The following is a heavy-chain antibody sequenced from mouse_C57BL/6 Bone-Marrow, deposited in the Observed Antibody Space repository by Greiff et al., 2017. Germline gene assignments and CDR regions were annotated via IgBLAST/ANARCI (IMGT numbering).Heavy chain of an antibody. V-gene: IGHV5-2*01. CDR2: INSDGGST. D-gene: IGHD1-1*01. Sequence: EVQRVESGGGLVQPGESLKLSCESNEYEFPSHDMSWVRKTPEKRLELVAAINSDGGSTYYPDTMERRFIISRDNTKETLYLQMSSLRSEDTALYYGAKHHYYGSWGYFDVWGTGTTVTVSS. CDR3: AKHHYYGSWGYFDV. J-gene: IGHJ1*03. CDR1: EYEFPSHD.